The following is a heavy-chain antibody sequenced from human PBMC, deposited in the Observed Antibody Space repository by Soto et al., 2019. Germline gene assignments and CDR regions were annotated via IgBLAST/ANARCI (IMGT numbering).Heavy chain of an antibody. Sequence: GGSLRLSCAASGFTFSSYSMNWVRQAPGKGLEWVSYISSSSSTIYYADSVKGRFTISRDNAKNSLYLQMNSLRDEDTAVYYCARDCGITMVRGVPYSYGMDVWRQGTTVTVSS. CDR2: ISSSSSTI. J-gene: IGHJ6*02. CDR3: ARDCGITMVRGVPYSYGMDV. D-gene: IGHD3-10*01. V-gene: IGHV3-48*02. CDR1: GFTFSSYS.